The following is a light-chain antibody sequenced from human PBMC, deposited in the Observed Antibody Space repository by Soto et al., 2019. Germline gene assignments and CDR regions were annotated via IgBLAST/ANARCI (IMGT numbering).Light chain of an antibody. CDR1: SSDVGAYDS. Sequence: QSVLTQPRSVSGSPGQSVTISCTGTSSDVGAYDSVSWYQQHPDKAPKLIISDVSERPSGVPDRFSGSKSANTASLTISGLQAEDEADYYCCSYAGSYTYVFGTGTKVNVL. CDR3: CSYAGSYTYV. CDR2: DVS. V-gene: IGLV2-11*01. J-gene: IGLJ1*01.